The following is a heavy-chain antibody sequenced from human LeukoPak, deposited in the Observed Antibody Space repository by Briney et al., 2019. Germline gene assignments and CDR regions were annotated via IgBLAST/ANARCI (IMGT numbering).Heavy chain of an antibody. Sequence: GGSLRLSCAASGFTFSGYWMSWVRQAPGKGLEWVANINKDGSERYNVDSVKGRFTISRDNANKSLYLQMNGLRAEDTFVYYCARESKGRSKIDYWGQGTLVTISS. D-gene: IGHD4-17*01. CDR1: GFTFSGYW. J-gene: IGHJ4*02. V-gene: IGHV3-7*01. CDR2: INKDGSER. CDR3: ARESKGRSKIDY.